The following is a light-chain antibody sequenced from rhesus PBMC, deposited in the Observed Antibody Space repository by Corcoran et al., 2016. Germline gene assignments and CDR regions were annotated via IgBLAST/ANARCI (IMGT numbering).Light chain of an antibody. V-gene: IGKV1-94*01. Sequence: DIQMTQSPSSLSASVGDRVTVTCRASQGINKELSWYQQKPGKAPTLLTYAASSLQTGVTSRFSGSGSGTVYTLTISRLQPEDVATCYCLRDYTTPYSFGQGTKVEIK. CDR1: QGINKE. J-gene: IGKJ2*01. CDR3: LRDYTTPYS. CDR2: AAS.